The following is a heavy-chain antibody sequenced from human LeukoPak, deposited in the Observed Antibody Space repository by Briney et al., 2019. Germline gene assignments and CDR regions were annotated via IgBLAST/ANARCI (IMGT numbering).Heavy chain of an antibody. Sequence: GASVKVSCKAFGYTFTSYDINWVRQATGQGLEWMGWMNPNSGNTGYAQKFHGRITITSNTSTSTAFMELGSLRSEDTAVYYCARGGASAAARRFDPWGQGTLVTVSS. V-gene: IGHV1-8*01. CDR3: ARGGASAAARRFDP. CDR2: MNPNSGNT. CDR1: GYTFTSYD. J-gene: IGHJ5*02. D-gene: IGHD2-2*01.